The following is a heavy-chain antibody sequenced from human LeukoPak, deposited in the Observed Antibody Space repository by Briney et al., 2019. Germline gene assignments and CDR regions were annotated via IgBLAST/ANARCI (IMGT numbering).Heavy chain of an antibody. CDR2: FDPDDGET. D-gene: IGHD2-2*01. V-gene: IGHV1-24*01. CDR3: ATGTIYCSSCSGDY. J-gene: IGHJ4*02. CDR1: GYSLTELS. Sequence: ASVKVSCEVSGYSLTELSMHWVRQAPGKGLEWMGGFDPDDGETPLFAQKFQGRVSMTEDTSTDIAYMELSSLSSEDTAVYYCATGTIYCSSCSGDYWGQGTLVTVSS.